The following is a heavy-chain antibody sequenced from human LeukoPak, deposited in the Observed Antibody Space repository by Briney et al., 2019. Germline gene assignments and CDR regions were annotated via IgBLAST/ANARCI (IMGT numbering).Heavy chain of an antibody. CDR1: GFSFSNHW. J-gene: IGHJ4*02. D-gene: IGHD1/OR15-1a*01. V-gene: IGHV3-74*01. Sequence: GALRLSCAASGFSFSNHWRHWVRQAPGKGLVWVSRIKNDGSMTNYADSVKGRFTISRDNAKNTLYLQMNSLRAEDTAVYYCVRQGTDGDFDYWGQGTLVTVSS. CDR2: IKNDGSMT. CDR3: VRQGTDGDFDY.